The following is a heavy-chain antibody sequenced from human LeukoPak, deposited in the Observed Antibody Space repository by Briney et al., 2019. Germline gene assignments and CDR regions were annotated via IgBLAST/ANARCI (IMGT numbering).Heavy chain of an antibody. D-gene: IGHD2-15*01. CDR3: ARPQGISVVGIDY. CDR1: EFDFTSHA. CDR2: ISISGTKT. Sequence: GGSLRLSCAASEFDFTSHAMTWVRQAPGKGLEWVSAISISGTKTYYADSVKGRFTISRDNAKNTLYLQMNSLRAEDTAVYYCARPQGISVVGIDYWGQGTLVTVSS. V-gene: IGHV3-23*01. J-gene: IGHJ4*02.